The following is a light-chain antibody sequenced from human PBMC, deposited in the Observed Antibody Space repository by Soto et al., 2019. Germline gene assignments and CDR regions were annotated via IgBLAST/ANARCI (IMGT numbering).Light chain of an antibody. CDR3: QQYNSYPIT. CDR2: DAS. V-gene: IGKV1-33*01. Sequence: DIQMTQSPSSLSASVGDRVTITCQASQNINNYLNWYQQKPGRAPKLLIYDASNLEAGVPSRFSGSGSGTEFTLTISSLQPDDFATYYCQQYNSYPITFGQGTRLEIK. CDR1: QNINNY. J-gene: IGKJ5*01.